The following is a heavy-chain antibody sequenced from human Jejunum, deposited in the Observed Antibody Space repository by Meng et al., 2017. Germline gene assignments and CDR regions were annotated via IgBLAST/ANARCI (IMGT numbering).Heavy chain of an antibody. CDR3: ARERQGVTGDDAFDI. CDR1: GGSISSYY. Sequence: SETLSLTCFVSGGSISSYYWHWVRQPPGKGLEWIGYISDRGSADYSTSLKSRVTISRDTSKNHFSLMVNSVTAADTAVYYCARERQGVTGDDAFDIWGQGTMVTVSS. CDR2: ISDRGSA. J-gene: IGHJ3*02. D-gene: IGHD7-27*01. V-gene: IGHV4-59*01.